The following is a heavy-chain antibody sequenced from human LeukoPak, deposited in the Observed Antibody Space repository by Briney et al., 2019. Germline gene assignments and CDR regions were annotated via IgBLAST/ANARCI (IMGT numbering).Heavy chain of an antibody. D-gene: IGHD4-17*01. Sequence: ASVKVSCKVSGYTLTELSMHWVRQAPGQGLEWMGIINPSGGSTSYAQKFQGRVTMTRDTSTSTVYMELSSLRSEDTAVYYCAREGHTVTTYYFDYWGQGTLVTVSS. CDR2: INPSGGST. J-gene: IGHJ4*02. V-gene: IGHV1-46*01. CDR3: AREGHTVTTYYFDY. CDR1: GYTLTELS.